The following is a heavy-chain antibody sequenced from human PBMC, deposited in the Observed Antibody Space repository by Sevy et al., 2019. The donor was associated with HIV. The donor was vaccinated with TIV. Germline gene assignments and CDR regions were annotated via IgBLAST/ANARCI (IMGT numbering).Heavy chain of an antibody. CDR3: AREGYYGSGSLDY. CDR2: ISTYNGNI. D-gene: IGHD3-10*01. J-gene: IGHJ4*02. CDR1: GYTFTTYG. V-gene: IGHV1-18*04. Sequence: ASVKVSCKTSGYTFTTYGISWVRQAPGQGLEWMGWISTYNGNINYAQRLQDRVTMTTDTSTTKAYMELRSLTFDDTAVYYCAREGYYGSGSLDYWGQGTLVTVSS.